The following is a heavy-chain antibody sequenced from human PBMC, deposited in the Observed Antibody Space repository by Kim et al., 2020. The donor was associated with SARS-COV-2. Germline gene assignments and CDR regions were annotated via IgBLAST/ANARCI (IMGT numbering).Heavy chain of an antibody. CDR3: ARDNGRLTARPTNLFDY. V-gene: IGHV1-3*01. D-gene: IGHD6-6*01. J-gene: IGHJ4*02. Sequence: FQGRVTITRDTSASTAYMELSSLRSEDTAVYYCARDNGRLTARPTNLFDYWGQGTLVTVSS.